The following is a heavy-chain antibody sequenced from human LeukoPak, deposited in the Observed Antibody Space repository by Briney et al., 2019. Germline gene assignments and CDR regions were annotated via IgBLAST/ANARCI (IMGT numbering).Heavy chain of an antibody. CDR3: ARSLTRKGMDV. J-gene: IGHJ6*02. CDR2: INPSGGGT. CDR1: GYTFTSYY. V-gene: IGHV1-46*01. Sequence: ASVKVSCKASGYTFTSYYMHWVRQAPGQGLEWMGIINPSGGGTSYAQKFQGRVTMTRDTSTSTVYMELSSLRSEDTAVYYCARSLTRKGMDVWGQGTTVTVSS. D-gene: IGHD2-2*01.